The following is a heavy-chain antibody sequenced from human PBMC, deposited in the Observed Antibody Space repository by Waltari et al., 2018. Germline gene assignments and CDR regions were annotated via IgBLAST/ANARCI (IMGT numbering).Heavy chain of an antibody. D-gene: IGHD6-13*01. CDR1: GYSFTSYW. J-gene: IGHJ3*02. CDR2: IYPGDSDT. V-gene: IGHV5-51*03. CDR3: ARAVPSIAAAGTLVAFDI. Sequence: EVQLVQSGAEVKKPGESLKISCKGSGYSFTSYWIGWVRRMPGKGLEWMGIIYPGDSDTRYSPSFQDQVTISADKSISTAYLQWSSLKASDTAMYYCARAVPSIAAAGTLVAFDIWGQGTMVTVSS.